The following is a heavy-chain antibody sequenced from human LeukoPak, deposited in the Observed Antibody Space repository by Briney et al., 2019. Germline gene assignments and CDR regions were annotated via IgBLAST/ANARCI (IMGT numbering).Heavy chain of an antibody. CDR2: IRGSGGST. CDR1: GFTFSSYA. CDR3: AKDHRSMIVVVVDFDC. V-gene: IGHV3-23*01. D-gene: IGHD3-22*01. J-gene: IGHJ4*02. Sequence: GGSLRLSCAASGFTFSSYAMSWVRQAPGKGLEWVSGIRGSGGSTYYADSVKGRLTISRDNSKNTLYLQMNSLRAEDTAVYYCAKDHRSMIVVVVDFDCWGQGTLVTVSS.